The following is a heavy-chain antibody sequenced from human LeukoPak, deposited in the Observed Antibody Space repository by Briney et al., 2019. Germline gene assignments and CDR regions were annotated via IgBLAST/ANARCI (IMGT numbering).Heavy chain of an antibody. V-gene: IGHV3-11*01. CDR1: GFTFSDYY. CDR2: ISSSGSTI. D-gene: IGHD2-2*01. Sequence: GGSLRLSCAASGFTFSDYYMSWIRQAPGKGLEWVSYISSSGSTIYYADSVKGRFTISRDNAKNSLYLQMNSLRAEDTAVYYCARLDCSSTSCYDYWGQGTLVTVSS. CDR3: ARLDCSSTSCYDY. J-gene: IGHJ4*02.